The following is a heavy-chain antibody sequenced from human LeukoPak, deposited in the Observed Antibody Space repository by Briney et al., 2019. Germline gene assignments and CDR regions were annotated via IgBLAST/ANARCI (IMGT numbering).Heavy chain of an antibody. J-gene: IGHJ6*02. CDR1: GYTFTSYG. Sequence: GASVKVSCKASGYTFTSYGISWVRQAPGQGLEWMGGIIPIFGTANYAQKFQGRVTITADESTSTAYMELSSLRSEDTAVYYCASIRFSPPNYYYYGMDVWGQGTTVTVSS. D-gene: IGHD3-3*01. CDR3: ASIRFSPPNYYYYGMDV. V-gene: IGHV1-69*13. CDR2: IIPIFGTA.